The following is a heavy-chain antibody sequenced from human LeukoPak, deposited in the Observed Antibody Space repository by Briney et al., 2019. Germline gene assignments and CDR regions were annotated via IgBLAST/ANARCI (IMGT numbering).Heavy chain of an antibody. Sequence: SETLSLTCAVYGGSFSGYYWSWIRQPPGKGLEWIGEINHIGSTNYNPSLKSRVTISVDTSKNQFSLKLSSVTAADTAVYYCARGPQFYSSSWSEFYYYYGMDVWGQGTTVTVSS. CDR2: INHIGST. CDR3: ARGPQFYSSSWSEFYYYYGMDV. J-gene: IGHJ6*02. D-gene: IGHD6-13*01. V-gene: IGHV4-34*01. CDR1: GGSFSGYY.